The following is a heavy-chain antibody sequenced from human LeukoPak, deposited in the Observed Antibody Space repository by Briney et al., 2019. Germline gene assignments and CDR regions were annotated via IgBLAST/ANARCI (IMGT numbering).Heavy chain of an antibody. CDR3: AELGITMIGGV. CDR1: GFTFSSYE. J-gene: IGHJ6*04. V-gene: IGHV3-48*03. CDR2: ISSSGSTI. D-gene: IGHD3-10*02. Sequence: GGSLILSCAAAGFTFSSYEMNWVRQAPGKGLEWVSYISSSGSTIYYADSVKGRFTISRDNAKNSLYLQMNSLRAEDTAVYYCAELGITMIGGVWGKGTTVTISS.